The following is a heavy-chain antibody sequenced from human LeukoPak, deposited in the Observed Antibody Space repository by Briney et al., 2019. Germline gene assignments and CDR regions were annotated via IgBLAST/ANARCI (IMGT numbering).Heavy chain of an antibody. CDR1: GFTFSSYA. D-gene: IGHD3-22*01. Sequence: PGGSLRLSCAASGFTFSSYAMSWVRQAPGKGLEWVSGISGSGGSTYYADSVKGRFTISRDNSKNTLYLQMNSLRAEDTAVYYCAKVQGYDSSGYYSFFDYWGQGTLVTVSS. CDR2: ISGSGGST. CDR3: AKVQGYDSSGYYSFFDY. J-gene: IGHJ4*02. V-gene: IGHV3-23*01.